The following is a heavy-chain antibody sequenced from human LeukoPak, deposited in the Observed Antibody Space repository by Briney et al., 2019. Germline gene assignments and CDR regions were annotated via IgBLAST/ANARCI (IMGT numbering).Heavy chain of an antibody. V-gene: IGHV4-34*01. J-gene: IGHJ4*02. CDR3: ARGEGEKSGYSYGYYFDY. D-gene: IGHD5-18*01. CDR1: GGSFSGYY. Sequence: SETLSLTCAVYGGSFSGYYWSWIRQPPGKGLEWIGEINHSGSTNYNPSLKSRVTISVDTSKNQFSLKLSSVTAADTAVYYCARGEGEKSGYSYGYYFDYWGQGTLVTVSS. CDR2: INHSGST.